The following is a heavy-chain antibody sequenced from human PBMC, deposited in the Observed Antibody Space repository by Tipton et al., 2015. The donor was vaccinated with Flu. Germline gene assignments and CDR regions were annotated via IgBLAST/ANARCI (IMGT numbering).Heavy chain of an antibody. CDR1: GFSFSNYG. V-gene: IGHV3-30*03. CDR3: AHRWFGELSLPYSGMEV. Sequence: SLRLSCAASGFSFSNYGLHWVRQAPGKGLEWVAVISEDGRSKYYADSVKGRFVISRDDSKNTLYLQMNSLRGDDTGVYYCAHRWFGELSLPYSGMEVWGQGTSVTVSS. J-gene: IGHJ6*02. D-gene: IGHD3-10*01. CDR2: ISEDGRSK.